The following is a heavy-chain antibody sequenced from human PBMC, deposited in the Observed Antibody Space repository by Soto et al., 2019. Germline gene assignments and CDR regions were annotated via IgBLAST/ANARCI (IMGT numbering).Heavy chain of an antibody. CDR2: ISGTGGNT. Sequence: EVQLLESGGGLVQPGGSLRLSCAASGFSFSSYAMGWVRQAPGKGLEWVSGISGTGGNTFYGDSVKGRFTISRDNSKNTLYLQVISLRADDTALYYCAKDQEVRSESELRYFDLWGRGTLVSVSS. J-gene: IGHJ2*01. CDR1: GFSFSSYA. CDR3: AKDQEVRSESELRYFDL. D-gene: IGHD1-7*01. V-gene: IGHV3-23*01.